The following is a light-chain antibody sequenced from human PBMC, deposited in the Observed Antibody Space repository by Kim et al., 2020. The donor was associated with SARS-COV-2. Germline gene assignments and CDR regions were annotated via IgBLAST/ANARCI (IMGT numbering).Light chain of an antibody. J-gene: IGLJ1*01. CDR1: NSDIGAFAY. CDR3: SSYTTANSRV. V-gene: IGLV2-14*04. CDR2: DVT. Sequence: GQSIPISCIGTNSDIGAFAYVSWFQQHPGKAPKLLIYDVTERPSGISNRFSGSTSGNTASLTISGLQIEDEADYYCSSYTTANSRVFGAGTKVTVL.